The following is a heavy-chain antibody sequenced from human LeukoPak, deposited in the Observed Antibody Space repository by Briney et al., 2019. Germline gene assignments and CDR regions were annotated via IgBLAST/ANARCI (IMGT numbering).Heavy chain of an antibody. CDR1: GFTFSTYV. Sequence: GGSLRLSCAASGFTFSTYVMSWVRQAPGKGLEWVSAISGSGSSTYYADSAKGRFTISRDNSRNTLYLQMNSLRAEDTAVYHCAKPHYGSGYNSWGQGTLVTVSS. V-gene: IGHV3-23*01. CDR2: ISGSGSST. D-gene: IGHD3-3*02. CDR3: AKPHYGSGYNS. J-gene: IGHJ4*02.